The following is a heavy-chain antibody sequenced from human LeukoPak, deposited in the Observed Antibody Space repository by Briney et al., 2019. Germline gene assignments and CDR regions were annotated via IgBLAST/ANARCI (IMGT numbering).Heavy chain of an antibody. CDR2: INPNSGGT. Sequence: GASVKVSCKSSGYTFTGYYMHWVRQAPGQGLEWMGWINPNSGGTNYAQKFQGWVTMTRDTSISTAYMEVNRLRSDDTAVYYCWGACQVGYQMLYYYAFDIWGQGTMVTVSS. D-gene: IGHD2-2*02. V-gene: IGHV1-2*04. CDR1: GYTFTGYY. J-gene: IGHJ3*02. CDR3: WGACQVGYQMLYYYAFDI.